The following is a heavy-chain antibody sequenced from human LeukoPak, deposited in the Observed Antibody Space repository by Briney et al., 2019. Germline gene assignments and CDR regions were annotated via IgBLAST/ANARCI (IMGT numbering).Heavy chain of an antibody. V-gene: IGHV3-9*01. CDR1: GFTFDDYA. J-gene: IGHJ4*02. Sequence: GGSLRLSCAASGFTFDDYAMHWVRQAPGKGLEWVSGISWNSGSIGYADSVKGRFTISRDNAKNSLYLQMNSLRAEDTAVYYCARDVNYYDSSGYYLPYYFDYWGQGTLVTVSS. D-gene: IGHD3-22*01. CDR2: ISWNSGSI. CDR3: ARDVNYYDSSGYYLPYYFDY.